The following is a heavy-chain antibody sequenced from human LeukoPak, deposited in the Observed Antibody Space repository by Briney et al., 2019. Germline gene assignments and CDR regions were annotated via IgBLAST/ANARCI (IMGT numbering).Heavy chain of an antibody. CDR3: ARDVILTGYPYYFDY. V-gene: IGHV1-69*13. CDR2: IIPIFSTA. Sequence: SVKVSCKASGGTFSSYTISWVRQAPGQGLEWMGGIIPIFSTADYAQKFQGRVTITADESTSTAYMELSSLRSEDTAVYYCARDVILTGYPYYFDYWGQGTLVTVSS. J-gene: IGHJ4*02. CDR1: GGTFSSYT. D-gene: IGHD3-9*01.